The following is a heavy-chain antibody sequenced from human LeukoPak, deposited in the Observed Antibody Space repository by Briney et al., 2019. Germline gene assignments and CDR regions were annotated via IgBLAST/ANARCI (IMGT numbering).Heavy chain of an antibody. D-gene: IGHD1-26*01. CDR3: AKESSGSYFDAYDI. CDR2: ISWNSGSI. V-gene: IGHV3-9*01. CDR1: GFTFDDYA. Sequence: GGSLRLSCAASGFTFDDYAMHWVRQAPGKGLEWVSGISWNSGSIGYADSVKGRFTISRDNAKNSLYLQMNSLRAEDTALYYCAKESSGSYFDAYDIWGQGTMVTVSS. J-gene: IGHJ3*02.